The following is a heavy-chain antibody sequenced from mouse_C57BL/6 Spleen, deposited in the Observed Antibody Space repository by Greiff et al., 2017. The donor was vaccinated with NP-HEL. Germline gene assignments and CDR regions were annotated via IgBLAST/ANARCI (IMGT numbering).Heavy chain of an antibody. CDR3: AREGGWEGFAY. J-gene: IGHJ3*01. CDR2: ISDGGSYT. D-gene: IGHD3-3*01. Sequence: DVMLVESGGGLVKPGGSLKLSCAASGFTFSSYAMSWVRQTPEKRLEWVATISDGGSYTYYPDNVKGRFTISRDNAKNNLYLQMSHLKSEDTAMYYCAREGGWEGFAYWGQGTLVTVSA. V-gene: IGHV5-4*01. CDR1: GFTFSSYA.